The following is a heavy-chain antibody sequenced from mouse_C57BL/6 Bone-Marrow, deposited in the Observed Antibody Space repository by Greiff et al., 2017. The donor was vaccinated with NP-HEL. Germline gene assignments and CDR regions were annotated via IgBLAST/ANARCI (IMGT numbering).Heavy chain of an antibody. CDR3: VRQDWNPFAY. J-gene: IGHJ3*01. CDR2: ISSGGSYT. V-gene: IGHV5-6*01. Sequence: EVQLLESGGDLVKPGGSLKLSCAASGFTFSSYGMSWVRQTPDKRLEWVATISSGGSYTYYPDSVKGRFTISRDNATNTLYMQLSRLKSEDTAMYSWVRQDWNPFAYGGQGTRVTVSA. D-gene: IGHD4-1*01. CDR1: GFTFSSYG.